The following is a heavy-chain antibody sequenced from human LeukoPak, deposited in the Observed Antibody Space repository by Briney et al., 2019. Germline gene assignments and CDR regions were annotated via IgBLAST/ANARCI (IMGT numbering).Heavy chain of an antibody. Sequence: SVKVSCKASGGTFSSYTISWVRQAPGQGLEWMGRIIPILGIANYAQKFQGRVTITADKSTSTAYMELSSLRSEDTAVYYCARARYCSSTSCYGAFDIWGQGTMVTVSS. CDR3: ARARYCSSTSCYGAFDI. J-gene: IGHJ3*02. CDR1: GGTFSSYT. D-gene: IGHD2-2*01. V-gene: IGHV1-69*02. CDR2: IIPILGIA.